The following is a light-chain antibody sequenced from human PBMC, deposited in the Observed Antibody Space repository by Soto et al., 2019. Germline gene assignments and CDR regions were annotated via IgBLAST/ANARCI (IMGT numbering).Light chain of an antibody. CDR1: SSDVGGYNF. V-gene: IGLV2-8*01. Sequence: QSALTQPPSASGSPGQSVTISCTGTSSDVGGYNFVSWYQQHPGKAPKLLIYEVSKRPSGVPDRFSGSKSDNTASLTVSGLQAEDEVDYYCSSFAGGNNLLFGGGTKVTVL. J-gene: IGLJ2*01. CDR3: SSFAGGNNLL. CDR2: EVS.